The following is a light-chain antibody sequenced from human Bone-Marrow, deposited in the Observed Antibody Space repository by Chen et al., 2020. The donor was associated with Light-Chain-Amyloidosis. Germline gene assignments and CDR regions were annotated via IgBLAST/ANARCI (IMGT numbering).Light chain of an antibody. CDR3: SSYTITNTLV. J-gene: IGLJ1*01. V-gene: IGLV2-14*01. CDR1: SSDVGGDNH. CDR2: EVT. Sequence: QSPLTQPASVSGSPGQSITISFTGTSSDVGGDNHVSWYQQHPDKAPKLMIYEVTNRPSWVPDRFSGYKSDNTASLTISGLQTEDEADYFCSSYTITNTLVFGSGTRVTVL.